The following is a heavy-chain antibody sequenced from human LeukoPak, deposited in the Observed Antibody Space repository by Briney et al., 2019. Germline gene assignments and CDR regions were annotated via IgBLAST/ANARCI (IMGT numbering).Heavy chain of an antibody. CDR2: INHSGST. J-gene: IGHJ5*02. V-gene: IGHV4-34*01. Sequence: SETLSLTCAVYGGSFSGYYWSWIRQPPGKGLEWIGEINHSGSTNYNPSLKSRLTISVDTSKNQFSLKLSSVTAADTAVYYCARAVIGRFGWFDPWGQGTLVTVSS. D-gene: IGHD2-21*01. CDR3: ARAVIGRFGWFDP. CDR1: GGSFSGYY.